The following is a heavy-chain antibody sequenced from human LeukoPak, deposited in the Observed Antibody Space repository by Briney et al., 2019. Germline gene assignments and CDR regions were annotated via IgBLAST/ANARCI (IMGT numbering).Heavy chain of an antibody. J-gene: IGHJ4*02. CDR3: AIWTSGNY. CDR2: MDPSGTQT. CDR1: GFTFNGSW. Sequence: FTSSGSGFTFNGSWMNWVRQAPGKGLEWVANMDPSGTQTRYVDSVKGRFTISKDDPGTSLYLEMHSLRAEDTAIYYCAIWTSGNYWGQGALVTLSS. D-gene: IGHD1-1*01. V-gene: IGHV3-7*01.